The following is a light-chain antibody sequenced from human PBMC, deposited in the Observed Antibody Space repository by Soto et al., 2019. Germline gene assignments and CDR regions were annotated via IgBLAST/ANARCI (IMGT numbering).Light chain of an antibody. CDR3: SSYAGSNNLV. V-gene: IGLV2-8*01. CDR2: EVS. J-gene: IGLJ2*01. Sequence: QSALTQPPSAAGSPGQSVTISCTGTSSDVGSYNYVSWYQQHPGKAPKLMIYEVSKRPSGVPALFSGSKSGNTASLTVSGLQAEDAADHHGSSYAGSNNLVFGGGTKLTVL. CDR1: SSDVGSYNY.